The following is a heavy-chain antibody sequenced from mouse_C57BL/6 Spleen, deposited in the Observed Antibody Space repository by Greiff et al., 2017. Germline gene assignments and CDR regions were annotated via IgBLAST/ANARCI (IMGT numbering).Heavy chain of an antibody. Sequence: EVQLQQSGPELVKPGASVKISCKASGYTFTDYYMNWVKQSHGKSLEWIGDINPNNGGTSYNQKFKGKATLTVDKSSSTAYMELRSLTSEDSAVYYCARLLDWYFDVWGTGTTVTVSS. CDR2: INPNNGGT. V-gene: IGHV1-26*01. CDR1: GYTFTDYY. J-gene: IGHJ1*03. D-gene: IGHD1-1*01. CDR3: ARLLDWYFDV.